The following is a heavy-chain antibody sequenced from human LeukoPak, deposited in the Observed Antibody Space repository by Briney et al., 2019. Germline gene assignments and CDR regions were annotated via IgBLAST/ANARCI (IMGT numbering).Heavy chain of an antibody. D-gene: IGHD2-2*01. J-gene: IGHJ4*02. V-gene: IGHV3-53*01. CDR1: GFTVSSNY. CDR2: IYSGGST. Sequence: GSLRLSCAASGFTVSSNYMSWVRQAPGKGLEWVSVIYSGGSTYYADSVKGRFTISRDNSKNTLYLQMNSLRAEDTAVYYCARDGGSTSAMGSFDYWGQGTLVTVSS. CDR3: ARDGGSTSAMGSFDY.